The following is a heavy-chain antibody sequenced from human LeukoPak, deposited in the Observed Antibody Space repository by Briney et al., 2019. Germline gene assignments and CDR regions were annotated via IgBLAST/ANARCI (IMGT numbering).Heavy chain of an antibody. V-gene: IGHV4-4*02. CDR1: GDSISSSNW. Sequence: SETLSLTCAVSGDSISSSNWWSWVRQPPGKGLEWIGEIYHSGSTNYNPSLKSRVTISVDTSKNQFSLKLSSVTAADTAVYYCARDTYYCSGGSCYRGFDYWGQGTLVTVSS. D-gene: IGHD2-15*01. CDR3: ARDTYYCSGGSCYRGFDY. CDR2: IYHSGST. J-gene: IGHJ4*02.